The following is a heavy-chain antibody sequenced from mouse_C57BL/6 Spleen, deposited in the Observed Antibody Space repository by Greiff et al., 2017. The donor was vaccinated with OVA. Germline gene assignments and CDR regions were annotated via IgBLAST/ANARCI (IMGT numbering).Heavy chain of an antibody. Sequence: EVQVVESGGGLVKPGGSLKLSCAASGFTFSSYAMSWVRQTPEKRLEWVATISDGGSYTYYPDNVKGRFTISRDNAKNNLYLQMSHLKSEDTAMYYCARVGSDGYYAMDYWGQGTSVTVSS. J-gene: IGHJ4*01. V-gene: IGHV5-4*01. CDR3: ARVGSDGYYAMDY. CDR2: ISDGGSYT. CDR1: GFTFSSYA. D-gene: IGHD2-3*01.